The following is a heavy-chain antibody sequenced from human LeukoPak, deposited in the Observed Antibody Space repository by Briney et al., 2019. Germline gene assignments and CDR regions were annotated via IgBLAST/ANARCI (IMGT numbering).Heavy chain of an antibody. CDR3: ARTWAGHFDY. D-gene: IGHD6-19*01. Sequence: PSETLSLTCTVSGGSISSYYWSWIRQPPGKGLEWIGYIYYSGSTNYNPSLKSRVTISVDTSKNQFSLKLSSVTAADTAVYYCARTWAGHFDYWGQGTLVTVSS. CDR2: IYYSGST. J-gene: IGHJ4*02. V-gene: IGHV4-59*01. CDR1: GGSISSYY.